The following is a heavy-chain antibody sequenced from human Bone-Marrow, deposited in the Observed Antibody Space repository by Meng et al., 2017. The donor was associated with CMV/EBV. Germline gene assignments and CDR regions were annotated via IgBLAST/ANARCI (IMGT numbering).Heavy chain of an antibody. CDR3: AVLVVPAAMVGVCSG. D-gene: IGHD2-2*01. V-gene: IGHV1-69*02. CDR2: IIPILGIA. CDR1: GYIFSDYY. J-gene: IGHJ4*02. Sequence: SVKVSCKASGYIFSDYYIHWVRQAPGQGLEWMGRIIPILGIANYAQKFQGRVTITTDESTSTAYMELSSLRSEDTAVYYCAVLVVPAAMVGVCSGWGQGTLVTVSS.